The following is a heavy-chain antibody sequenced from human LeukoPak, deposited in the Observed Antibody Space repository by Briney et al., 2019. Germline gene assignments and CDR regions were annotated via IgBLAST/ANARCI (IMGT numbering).Heavy chain of an antibody. J-gene: IGHJ4*02. V-gene: IGHV3-48*03. CDR1: GCTFSSYD. D-gene: IGHD1-26*01. CDR3: AGGVPTTL. CDR2: ISSSASTI. Sequence: GGSLRLSCAASGCTFSSYDMNWVRQAPGKGLEWVSYISSSASTIYYADSVKGRFTISRDSAKNSLYLQMNSLRAEDTAVYYCAGGVPTTLWGQGTLVTVSS.